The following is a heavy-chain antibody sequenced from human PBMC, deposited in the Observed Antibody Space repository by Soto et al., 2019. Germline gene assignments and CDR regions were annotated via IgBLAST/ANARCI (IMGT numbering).Heavy chain of an antibody. J-gene: IGHJ6*03. D-gene: IGHD6-13*01. V-gene: IGHV3-15*01. Sequence: PGGSLRLSCAASGFTFSNAWMSWVRQAPGKGLEWVGRIKSKTDGGTTDYAAPVKGRFTISRDDSKNTLYLQMNSLKTEDTAVYYCTTAKSSSSWYMNYYYYMDVWGKETTVTVSS. CDR3: TTAKSSSSWYMNYYYYMDV. CDR1: GFTFSNAW. CDR2: IKSKTDGGTT.